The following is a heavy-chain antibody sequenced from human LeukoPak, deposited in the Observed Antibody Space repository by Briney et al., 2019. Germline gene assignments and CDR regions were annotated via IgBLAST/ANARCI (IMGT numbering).Heavy chain of an antibody. V-gene: IGHV4-61*02. CDR2: LEAIGTT. CDR3: ARDGGTYITETSTDRHNWMDP. CDR1: GGSISSAGFY. D-gene: IGHD1-20*01. Sequence: SETLSLTCTVSGGSISSAGFYWSWIRQPAGKGLEWIGCLEAIGTTSYNPSLRSPVTISEDTSKNQFSLRLTSVTAADTAVYYCARDGGTYITETSTDRHNWMDPWGQGSLVTFSS. J-gene: IGHJ5*02.